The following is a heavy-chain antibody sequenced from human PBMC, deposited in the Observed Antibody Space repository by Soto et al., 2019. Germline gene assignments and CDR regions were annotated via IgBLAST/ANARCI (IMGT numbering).Heavy chain of an antibody. CDR1: GFTFSSYS. Sequence: LVGTLRLSCAASGFTFSSYSMNWVRQAPGKGLEWVSSISSSSSYIYYADSVKGRFTISRDNAKNSLYLQMNSLRAEDTAVYFCTCQPPWGDYNQYARNYWGQGNQGTVAS. CDR2: ISSSSSYI. CDR3: TCQPPWGDYNQYARNY. V-gene: IGHV3-21*04. J-gene: IGHJ4*02. D-gene: IGHD4-17*01.